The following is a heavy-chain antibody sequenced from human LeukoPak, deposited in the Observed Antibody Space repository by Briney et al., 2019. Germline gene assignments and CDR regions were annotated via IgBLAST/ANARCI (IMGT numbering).Heavy chain of an antibody. Sequence: KTSETLSLTCAVSGYSISSGYYWGWIRQPPGKGLEWIGNIYHSGSTYYNPSLKSRVTISVDTSKNQFSLKLTSVTAADTAVYYCAGGPSYTSGCDFDYWGQGTLVTVSS. D-gene: IGHD6-19*01. CDR3: AGGPSYTSGCDFDY. V-gene: IGHV4-38-2*01. J-gene: IGHJ4*02. CDR2: IYHSGST. CDR1: GYSISSGYY.